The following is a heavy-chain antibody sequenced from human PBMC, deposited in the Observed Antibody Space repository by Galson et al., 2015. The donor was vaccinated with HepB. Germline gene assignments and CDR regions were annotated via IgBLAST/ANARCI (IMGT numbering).Heavy chain of an antibody. CDR1: GFTFSNAW. D-gene: IGHD6-13*01. V-gene: IGHV3-15*07. J-gene: IGHJ4*02. CDR2: IKSKTDGGTT. Sequence: SLRLSCAASGFTFSNAWMNWVRQAPGKGLEWVGRIKSKTDGGTTDYAAPVKGRFTISRDDSKNTLYLQMNSLKTEDTAVYYCTTELYSSSWCPFDYWGQGTLVTVSS. CDR3: TTELYSSSWCPFDY.